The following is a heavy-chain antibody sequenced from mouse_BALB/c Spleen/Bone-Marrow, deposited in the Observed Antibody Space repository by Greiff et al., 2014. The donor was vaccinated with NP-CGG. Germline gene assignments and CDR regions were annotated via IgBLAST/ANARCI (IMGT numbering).Heavy chain of an antibody. D-gene: IGHD2-4*01. J-gene: IGHJ4*01. V-gene: IGHV2-6-7*01. CDR2: IWGDGST. Sequence: QVQLKESGPGLVAPSQSLSITCTVSGFSLTGYGVSWVRQSPGKGLEWLGMIWGDGSTDYNSALKSRLSISKDNSKSQVFLKMNSLRTDDTARYYCARDSCLITRALDYWGQGTSVTVSS. CDR3: ARDSCLITRALDY. CDR1: GFSLTGYG.